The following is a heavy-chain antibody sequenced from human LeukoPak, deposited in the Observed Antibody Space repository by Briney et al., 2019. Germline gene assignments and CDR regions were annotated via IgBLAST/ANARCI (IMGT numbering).Heavy chain of an antibody. CDR3: ARTRGSYNYYYYYMDV. V-gene: IGHV3-11*01. D-gene: IGHD3-16*01. J-gene: IGHJ6*03. CDR2: ISSSGSTI. CDR1: GFTFSDYY. Sequence: GGSLRLSCAASGFTFSDYYMSWIRQAPGKGLECVSYISSSGSTIYYADSVKGRFTISRDNDKNSLYLQMNSLRAEDTAVYYCARTRGSYNYYYYYMDVWGKGTTVTVSS.